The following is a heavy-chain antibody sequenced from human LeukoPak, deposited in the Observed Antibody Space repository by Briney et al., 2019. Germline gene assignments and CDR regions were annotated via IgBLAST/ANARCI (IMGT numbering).Heavy chain of an antibody. V-gene: IGHV3-23*01. CDR1: GFTFSSYA. CDR2: ISGSGGST. J-gene: IGHJ6*03. CDR3: AKGGDFWSGLGYMDV. Sequence: GGSLRLSCAASGFTFSSYAMSWVRQAPGKGLEWVSAISGSGGSTYYADSVKGRFTISRDNSKNTLYLQMDSLRAEDTAVYYCAKGGDFWSGLGYMDVWGKGTTVTVSS. D-gene: IGHD3-3*01.